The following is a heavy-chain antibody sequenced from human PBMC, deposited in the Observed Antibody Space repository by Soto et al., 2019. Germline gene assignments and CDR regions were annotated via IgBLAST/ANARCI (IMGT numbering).Heavy chain of an antibody. Sequence: GVLRLSCAASGFTFNTYAMHWVRQSPGKGLEWVAFISSGSDYIYYADSVKGRFTISRDNAESSLFLHMNSLRDDDTALYYCASEFCTGGSCYSRIFDYWGHGALVTVSS. CDR2: ISSGSDYI. CDR1: GFTFNTYA. D-gene: IGHD2-15*01. V-gene: IGHV3-21*04. J-gene: IGHJ4*01. CDR3: ASEFCTGGSCYSRIFDY.